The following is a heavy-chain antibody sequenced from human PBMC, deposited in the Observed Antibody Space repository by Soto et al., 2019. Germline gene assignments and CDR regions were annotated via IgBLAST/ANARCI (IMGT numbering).Heavy chain of an antibody. CDR2: ISYDGNNK. V-gene: IGHV3-30*18. CDR3: AKGGSGNYLTYYYYYGMDV. D-gene: IGHD3-22*01. J-gene: IGHJ6*02. CDR1: GFSLSNNG. Sequence: GGSLRLSCAASGFSLSNNGMHWVRQAPGKGLEWVAIISYDGNNKYYADSVKGRFTISRDNSKNTVYLEMNNLRAEDTAMYYCAKGGSGNYLTYYYYYGMDVWGQGTTVTVSS.